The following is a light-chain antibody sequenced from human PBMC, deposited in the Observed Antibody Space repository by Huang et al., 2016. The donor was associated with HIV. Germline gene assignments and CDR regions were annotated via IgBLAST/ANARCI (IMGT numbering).Light chain of an antibody. J-gene: IGKJ1*01. CDR3: QQYNAWPSTWT. CDR1: QGITGN. Sequence: EIVLTQSPGTLSLSPGETATLSCRASQGITGNLAWYQQRLCQPHRLSIYGASTRATNIPGRFSGSGSGTDFTLTITSLRSEDSAVYYCQQYNAWPSTWTFGQGTRMEIK. V-gene: IGKV3-15*01. CDR2: GAS.